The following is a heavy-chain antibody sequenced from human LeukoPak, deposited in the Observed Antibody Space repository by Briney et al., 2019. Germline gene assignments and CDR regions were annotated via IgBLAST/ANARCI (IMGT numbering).Heavy chain of an antibody. CDR1: GFTFSSYA. D-gene: IGHD3-3*01. J-gene: IGHJ5*02. CDR3: ARAPLRFLEWFPGWFDP. V-gene: IGHV3-7*01. Sequence: GGSLRLSCAASGFTFSSYAMSWVRQAPGKGLEWVANIKQDGSEKYYVDSVKGRFTISRDNAKNSLYLQMNSLRAEDTAVYYCARAPLRFLEWFPGWFDPWGQGTLVTVSS. CDR2: IKQDGSEK.